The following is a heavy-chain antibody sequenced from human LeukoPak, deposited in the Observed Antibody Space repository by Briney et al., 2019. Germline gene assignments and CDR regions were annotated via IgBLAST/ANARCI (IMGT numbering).Heavy chain of an antibody. J-gene: IGHJ6*02. CDR2: MDYSGDT. V-gene: IGHV4-39*02. CDR1: GDSISSSTFS. Sequence: SETLSLTCTGSGDSISSSTFSWGWIRQPHGKGLEWIGSMDYSGDTYDNESLKSRVTISVDTSNNHFSLKLSAVTAADTAVYYCARLPLCTSYYYYGLDVWGLGTAVTVS. D-gene: IGHD3-10*02. CDR3: ARLPLCTSYYYYGLDV.